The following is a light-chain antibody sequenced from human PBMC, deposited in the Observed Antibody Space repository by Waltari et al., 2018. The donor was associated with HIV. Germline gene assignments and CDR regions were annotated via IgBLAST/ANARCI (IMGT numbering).Light chain of an antibody. V-gene: IGLV1-36*01. CDR3: STWDYSLSHYV. J-gene: IGLJ1*01. CDR2: GNS. CDR1: SNNIGDYA. Sequence: QSALTQEASVSGTVGQKVTLSCTGKSNNIGDYAVSWYQQIAHGTPKTVMFGNSLPSGIPDRFSGSKSGTTASLTISGLQPEDEADYFCSTWDYSLSHYVFGSGTKVTVL.